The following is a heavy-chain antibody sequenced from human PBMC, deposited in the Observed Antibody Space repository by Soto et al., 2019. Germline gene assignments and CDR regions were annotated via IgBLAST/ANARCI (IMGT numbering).Heavy chain of an antibody. J-gene: IGHJ4*02. V-gene: IGHV3-23*01. CDR2: ITGNGGST. Sequence: EVQLLESGGDLVQPGGSLRLSCAASGFTFSTYALSWVRQAPGKGLEWVSAITGNGGSTYYADSVRGRFTIARDNSKNTLYLQMSSPRAEDTAVYYCAKISAATIRVAYDFWGQGTLVTVSS. CDR1: GFTFSTYA. CDR3: AKISAATIRVAYDF. D-gene: IGHD5-12*01.